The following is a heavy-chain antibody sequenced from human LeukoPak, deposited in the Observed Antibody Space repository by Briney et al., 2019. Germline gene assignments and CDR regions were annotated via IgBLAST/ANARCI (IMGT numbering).Heavy chain of an antibody. V-gene: IGHV1-69*04. J-gene: IGHJ4*02. CDR2: IIPILGIA. CDR3: ARDIGGSYPAADY. CDR1: GGTFSSYT. Sequence: SVKVSCKASGGTFSSYTISWVRQAPGRGLEWMGRIIPILGIANYAQKFQGRVTITADKSTSTAYMELSSLRSEDTAVYYCARDIGGSYPAADYWGQGTLVTVSS. D-gene: IGHD1-26*01.